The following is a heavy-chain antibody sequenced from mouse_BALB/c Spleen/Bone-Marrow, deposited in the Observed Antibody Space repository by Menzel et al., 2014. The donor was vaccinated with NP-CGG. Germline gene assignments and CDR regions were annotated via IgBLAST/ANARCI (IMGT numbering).Heavy chain of an antibody. CDR3: ARRYYGNYFDY. CDR1: GYTFTSYW. V-gene: IGHV1S81*02. J-gene: IGHJ2*01. CDR2: INPSNGRT. D-gene: IGHD2-1*01. Sequence: VKLVESGAELVKPGASVKLSCKASGYTFTSYWMHWVKQRPGQGLEWIGEINPSNGRTNYNEKFKSKATLTVDKSSSTAYMQLSSLTSEDSAVYYCARRYYGNYFDYWGQGTTLTVSS.